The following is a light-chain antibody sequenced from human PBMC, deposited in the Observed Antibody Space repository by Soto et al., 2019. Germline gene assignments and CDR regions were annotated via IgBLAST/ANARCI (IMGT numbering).Light chain of an antibody. CDR3: SSYAGSKGV. V-gene: IGLV2-8*01. CDR1: SSDVGGYNY. CDR2: EVS. J-gene: IGLJ1*01. Sequence: QSALTQPPSASGSPGQSVTISCTGTSSDVGGYNYVSWYQQHPGKAPKLMIYEVSKRPSGVPDRFSGSKSDNTASLTVSGLQAEDEADYYCSSYAGSKGVFGTGTKVTVL.